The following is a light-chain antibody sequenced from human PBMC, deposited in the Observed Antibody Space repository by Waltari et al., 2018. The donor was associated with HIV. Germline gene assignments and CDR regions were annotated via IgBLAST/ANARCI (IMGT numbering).Light chain of an antibody. CDR2: EFT. V-gene: IGLV2-8*01. CDR1: RRDIGASAS. J-gene: IGLJ3*02. Sequence: QSALTQHPSASGSLGPSVPISCTGSRRDIGASASASWFQPHPRSPPNLLLYEFTRRPSTVSDRFSGSRSGSTAFLTVAGLQPDDEATYFCSSYGDSLRVLFGGGTNVTVL. CDR3: SSYGDSLRVL.